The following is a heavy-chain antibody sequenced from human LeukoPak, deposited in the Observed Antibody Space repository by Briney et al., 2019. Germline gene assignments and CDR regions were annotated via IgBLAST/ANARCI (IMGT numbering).Heavy chain of an antibody. J-gene: IGHJ6*03. Sequence: SETLSLTCTVSGGSISSYYWGWIRQPPGKGLEWIGSIYYSGSTYYNPSLKSRVTISVDTSKNQFSLKLSSVTAADTAVYYCAAWNWGYYYMDVWGKGTTVTVSS. V-gene: IGHV4-39*07. CDR3: AAWNWGYYYMDV. D-gene: IGHD1-7*01. CDR2: IYYSGST. CDR1: GGSISSYY.